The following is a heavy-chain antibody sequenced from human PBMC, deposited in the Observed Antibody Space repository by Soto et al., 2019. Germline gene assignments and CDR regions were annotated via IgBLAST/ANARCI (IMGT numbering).Heavy chain of an antibody. CDR3: ARHLSY. Sequence: SAPLYLTCPVSDCSIGSSSYYWGWISQPPGKGLEWIGSIYYSGSTYYNPSLKSRVTISVDTSKNQFSLKLSSVTAADTALYYCARHLSYWGQGTLVTVSS. V-gene: IGHV4-39*01. CDR2: IYYSGST. CDR1: DCSIGSSSYY. J-gene: IGHJ4*02.